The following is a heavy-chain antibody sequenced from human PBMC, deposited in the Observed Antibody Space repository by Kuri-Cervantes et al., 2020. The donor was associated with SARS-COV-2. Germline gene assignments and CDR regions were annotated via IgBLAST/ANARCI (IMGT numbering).Heavy chain of an antibody. Sequence: ESLKISCAASGFTFSSYSMNWVRQPPGKGLEWIGEIYHSGSTNYNPSLKSRVTISVDKSKNQFSLKLSPVTAADTAVYYCARSMEYSSSSAHFDYWGQGTLVTVSS. CDR3: ARSMEYSSSSAHFDY. CDR1: GFTFSSYSM. V-gene: IGHV4/OR15-8*01. D-gene: IGHD6-6*01. CDR2: IYHSGST. J-gene: IGHJ4*02.